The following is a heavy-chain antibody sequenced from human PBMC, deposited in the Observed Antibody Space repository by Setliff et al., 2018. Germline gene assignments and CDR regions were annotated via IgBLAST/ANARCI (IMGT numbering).Heavy chain of an antibody. CDR2: IRKDSATT. CDR3: ASAGHSGSWFPFDAFHI. Sequence: PGGSLRLSCAASGFTFSSDPMNWVRQAPGKGLEWLSNIRKDSATTSYENSVKGRFTISRDNVKNSLFLQMNSLRAEDTAVYYCASAGHSGSWFPFDAFHIWGQGTMVTVSS. D-gene: IGHD6-13*01. CDR1: GFTFSSDP. J-gene: IGHJ3*02. V-gene: IGHV3-48*01.